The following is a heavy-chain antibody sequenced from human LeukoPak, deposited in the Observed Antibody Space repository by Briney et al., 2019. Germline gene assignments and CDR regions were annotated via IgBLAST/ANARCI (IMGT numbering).Heavy chain of an antibody. J-gene: IGHJ4*02. CDR3: ARDRGDFDY. Sequence: PSETLSLTCTVSGGSISSSSYYWGWIRQPPGKGLEWIGYIYYSGSTNYNPSLKSRVTISVDTSKNQFSLKLSSVTAADTAVYYCARDRGDFDYWGQGTLVTVSS. D-gene: IGHD3-16*01. CDR1: GGSISSSSYY. CDR2: IYYSGST. V-gene: IGHV4-61*01.